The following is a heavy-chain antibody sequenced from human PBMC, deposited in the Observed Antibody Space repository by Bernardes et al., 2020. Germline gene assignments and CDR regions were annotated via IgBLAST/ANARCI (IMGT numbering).Heavy chain of an antibody. CDR2: INHSGST. V-gene: IGHV4-34*01. Sequence: SETLSLTCAVYGGSFSGYYWSWIRQPPGKGLEWIGEINHSGSTNSNPSLKSRVTISVDTSKNQFSLKLSSVTAADTAVYYCARGGEYSSSWYGAFDIWGQGTMVTVSS. D-gene: IGHD6-13*01. J-gene: IGHJ3*02. CDR3: ARGGEYSSSWYGAFDI. CDR1: GGSFSGYY.